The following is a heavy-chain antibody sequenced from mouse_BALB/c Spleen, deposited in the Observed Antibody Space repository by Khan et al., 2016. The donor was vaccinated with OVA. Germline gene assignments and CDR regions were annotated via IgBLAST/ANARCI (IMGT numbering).Heavy chain of an antibody. CDR3: ARSTYRYACAY. CDR2: MIYSGNT. Sequence: EVQLQESGPSLVKPSQTLSLTCSVTGDSIPSGYWSWIRKFPGNKLEYMGYMIYSGNTYYNPSLKSRISITRHTSKKQYYLQLNAWTTEDTATYYCARSTYRYACAYWGQGTLVTGAA. D-gene: IGHD2-14*01. CDR1: GDSIPSGY. V-gene: IGHV3-8*02. J-gene: IGHJ3*01.